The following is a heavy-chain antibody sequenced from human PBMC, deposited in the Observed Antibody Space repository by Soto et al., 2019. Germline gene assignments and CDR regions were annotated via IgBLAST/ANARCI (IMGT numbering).Heavy chain of an antibody. D-gene: IGHD3-9*01. V-gene: IGHV3-13*04. Sequence: GGSLRLSCAASGFTFSSYDMHWVRQATGKDLERVSAIGTAGVTYYPGSVKGRFTISRENAKNSLYFQMNSLRAGDTAVYYCARAIDYDILTGYPAPPDYWGQGTLVTVSS. CDR1: GFTFSSYD. CDR2: IGTAGVT. J-gene: IGHJ4*02. CDR3: ARAIDYDILTGYPAPPDY.